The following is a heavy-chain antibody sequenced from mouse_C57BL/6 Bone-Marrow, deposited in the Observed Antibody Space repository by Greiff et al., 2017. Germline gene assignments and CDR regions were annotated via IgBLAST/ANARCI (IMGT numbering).Heavy chain of an antibody. CDR3: TRVTTVVHYYYAMDY. D-gene: IGHD1-1*01. CDR2: ISSGGDYI. J-gene: IGHJ4*01. V-gene: IGHV5-9-1*02. Sequence: EVQLVESGEGLVKPGGSLKLSCAASGFTFSSYAMSWVRQTPEKRLEWVAYISSGGDYIYYADTVKGRFTISRDNARNTLYLQMSSLKSEDTAMYYCTRVTTVVHYYYAMDYWGQGTSVTVSS. CDR1: GFTFSSYA.